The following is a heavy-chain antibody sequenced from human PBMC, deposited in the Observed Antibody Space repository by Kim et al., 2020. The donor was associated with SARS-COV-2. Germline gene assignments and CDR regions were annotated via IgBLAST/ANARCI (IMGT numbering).Heavy chain of an antibody. J-gene: IGHJ3*02. CDR2: INHSGST. V-gene: IGHV4-34*01. Sequence: SETLSLTCAVYGGSFSGYYWSWIRQPPGKGLEWIGEINHSGSTNYNPSLKSRVTISVDTSKNQFSLKLSSVTAADTAVYYCARGGQGATNPGAFDIWGQGTMVTVSS. D-gene: IGHD1-26*01. CDR3: ARGGQGATNPGAFDI. CDR1: GGSFSGYY.